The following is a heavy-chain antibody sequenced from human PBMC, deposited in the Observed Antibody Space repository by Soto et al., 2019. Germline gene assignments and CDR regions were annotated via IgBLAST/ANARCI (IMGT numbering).Heavy chain of an antibody. J-gene: IGHJ5*02. CDR2: IYTSGST. Sequence: SETLSLTCTVSGGSISSYYWSWIRQPAGKGLEWIGRIYTSGSTNYNPSLKSRVTMSVDTSKNQFSLKLSSVTAADAAVYYCARDFSGINGGWFDPWGQGTLVTVSS. CDR3: ARDFSGINGGWFDP. CDR1: GGSISSYY. V-gene: IGHV4-4*07. D-gene: IGHD1-26*01.